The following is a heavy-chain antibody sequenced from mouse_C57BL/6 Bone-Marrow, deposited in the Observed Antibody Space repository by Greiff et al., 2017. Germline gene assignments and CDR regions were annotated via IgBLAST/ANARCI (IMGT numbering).Heavy chain of an antibody. CDR3: ARGPVLLRYPWYFDV. J-gene: IGHJ1*03. Sequence: EVKLVESGGDLVKPGGSLKLSCAASGFTFSSYGMSWVRQTPDKRLEWVATISSGGGYTYYPDSVKGRFTISRDNAKNTLYLQMSSLKSEDTAMYYCARGPVLLRYPWYFDVWGTGTTVTVSS. CDR2: ISSGGGYT. CDR1: GFTFSSYG. V-gene: IGHV5-6*01. D-gene: IGHD1-1*01.